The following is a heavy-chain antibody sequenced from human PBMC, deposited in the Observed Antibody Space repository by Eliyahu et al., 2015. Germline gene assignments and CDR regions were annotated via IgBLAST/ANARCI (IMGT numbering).Heavy chain of an antibody. V-gene: IGHV4-31*02. D-gene: IGHD3-22*01. CDR3: ARAPYDRGTFDI. J-gene: IGHJ3*02. Sequence: GKGLEWIGYIYYSGSTYYNPSLKSRVTISVDTSKNQFSLKLSSVTAADTAVYYCARAPYDRGTFDIWGQGTMVTVSS. CDR2: IYYSGST.